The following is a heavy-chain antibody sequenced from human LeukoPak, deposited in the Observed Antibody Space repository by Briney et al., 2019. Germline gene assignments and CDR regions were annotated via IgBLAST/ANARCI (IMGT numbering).Heavy chain of an antibody. V-gene: IGHV4-39*07. J-gene: IGHJ4*02. CDR1: GGSISSGSYY. D-gene: IGHD5/OR15-5a*01. Sequence: SETLSLTCTVSGGSISSGSYYWGWIRQPPGKGLEWIGSIYYSGSTYYKPSLKSRVTISLDTSKNQFSLKLSSVTAADTAVYYCAREDVSGTYFYFDSWGPGALVTVSS. CDR2: IYYSGST. CDR3: AREDVSGTYFYFDS.